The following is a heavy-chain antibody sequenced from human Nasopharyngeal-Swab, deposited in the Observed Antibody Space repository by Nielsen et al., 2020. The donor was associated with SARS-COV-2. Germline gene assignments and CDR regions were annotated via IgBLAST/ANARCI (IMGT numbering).Heavy chain of an antibody. J-gene: IGHJ6*02. CDR2: ISSSGSTI. D-gene: IGHD4-17*01. CDR1: GFTFSDYY. V-gene: IGHV3-11*01. CDR3: ARDGATVTNYYYYGMDV. Sequence: GGSLRLSCAASGFTFSDYYMSWIRQAPGKGLEWVSYISSSGSTIYYADSVKGRLTISRDNAKNSLYLQMNSLRAEDTAVYYCARDGATVTNYYYYGMDVWGQGTTVTVSS.